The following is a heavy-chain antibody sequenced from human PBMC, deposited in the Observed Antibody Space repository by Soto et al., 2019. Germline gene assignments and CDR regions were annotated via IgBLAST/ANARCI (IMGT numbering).Heavy chain of an antibody. Sequence: ASVKVSCKASGYTFTSYGISWVRQAPGQGLEWMGWISAYNGNTNYAQKLQGRVTMTTDTSTSTAYMELRSLRSDDTAVHYCAREGGGSSWVPPLYYYYYGMDVWGQGTTVTVSS. D-gene: IGHD6-13*01. V-gene: IGHV1-18*04. CDR3: AREGGGSSWVPPLYYYYYGMDV. J-gene: IGHJ6*02. CDR2: ISAYNGNT. CDR1: GYTFTSYG.